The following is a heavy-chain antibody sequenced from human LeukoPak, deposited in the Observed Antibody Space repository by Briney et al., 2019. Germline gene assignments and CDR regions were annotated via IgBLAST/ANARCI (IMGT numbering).Heavy chain of an antibody. CDR3: AKGGLVHRFDP. Sequence: GGSLRLSCAASGFTFSSYWMSWVRQAPGKGLEWVANIKQDESEKYYVDSVKGRFTISRDNAKNTLYLQMNSLRADDTAVYYCAKGGLVHRFDPWGQGTLVTVSS. CDR1: GFTFSSYW. V-gene: IGHV3-7*03. CDR2: IKQDESEK. J-gene: IGHJ5*02.